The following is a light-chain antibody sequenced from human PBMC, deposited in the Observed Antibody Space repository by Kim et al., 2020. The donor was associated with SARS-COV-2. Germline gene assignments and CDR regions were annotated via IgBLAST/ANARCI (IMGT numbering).Light chain of an antibody. V-gene: IGKV3-20*01. J-gene: IGKJ4*01. CDR3: QQYGDLPLT. CDR2: GAS. Sequence: PGQRAPLSCRASQSVTSSFLAWYQQKPGQAPRLLIYGASSRATGIADRFSGRGSGTDFTLTISRLQPEDFAVYYCQQYGDLPLTFGGGTKVDIK. CDR1: QSVTSSF.